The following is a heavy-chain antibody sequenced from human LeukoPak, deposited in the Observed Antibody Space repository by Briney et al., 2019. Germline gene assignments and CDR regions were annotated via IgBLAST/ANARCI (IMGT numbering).Heavy chain of an antibody. CDR2: ISSSSSYI. V-gene: IGHV3-21*01. D-gene: IGHD1-26*01. CDR3: ARDERSIVGATIFDY. J-gene: IGHJ4*02. CDR1: GFTFDDYA. Sequence: GRSLRLSCAASGFTFDDYAMHWVRQAPGKGLEWVSSISSSSSYIYYADSVKGRFTISRDNAKNSLYLQMNSLRAEDTAVYYCARDERSIVGATIFDYWGQGTLVTVSS.